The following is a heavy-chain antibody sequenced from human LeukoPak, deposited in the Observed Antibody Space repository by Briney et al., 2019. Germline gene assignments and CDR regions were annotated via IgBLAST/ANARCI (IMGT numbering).Heavy chain of an antibody. CDR1: GGSISSYY. CDR2: VYYSGST. V-gene: IGHV4-59*01. CDR3: ARDLYGSGALGY. D-gene: IGHD3-10*01. J-gene: IGHJ4*02. Sequence: SETLSLTCTVSGGSISSYYWSWIRQPPGKGLEWIGYVYYSGSTNYNPSLKSRVTISVDTSKNQFSLKLSSVTAADTAVYYCARDLYGSGALGYWGQGTLVTVSS.